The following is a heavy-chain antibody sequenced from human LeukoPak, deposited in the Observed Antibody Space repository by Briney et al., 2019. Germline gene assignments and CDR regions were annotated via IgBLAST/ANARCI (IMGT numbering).Heavy chain of an antibody. J-gene: IGHJ4*02. Sequence: GGSLRLSCAASGFTFSNYGMHWVRQAPGKGLEWVAFIRSNGGNKYYADAVKGRFTISRDDSKHTLYVQMNSLRAEDTAVYYCAKDRGSGMPTNFDYWGQGTLVTVSS. D-gene: IGHD5-24*01. CDR3: AKDRGSGMPTNFDY. CDR2: IRSNGGNK. CDR1: GFTFSNYG. V-gene: IGHV3-30*02.